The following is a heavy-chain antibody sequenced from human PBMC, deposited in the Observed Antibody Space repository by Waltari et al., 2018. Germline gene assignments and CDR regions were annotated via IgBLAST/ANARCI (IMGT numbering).Heavy chain of an antibody. V-gene: IGHV4-59*01. J-gene: IGHJ4*02. D-gene: IGHD3-10*01. CDR2: IYYSGST. CDR3: ARALWFGEFHIDY. Sequence: PGKGLEWIGYIYYSGSTNYNPSLKSRVTISVDTSKNQFSLKVNSVTAADTAVYYCARALWFGEFHIDYWGQGTRVTVSS.